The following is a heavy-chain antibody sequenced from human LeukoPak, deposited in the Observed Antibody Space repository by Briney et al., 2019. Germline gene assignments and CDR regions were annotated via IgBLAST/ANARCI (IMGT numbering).Heavy chain of an antibody. CDR1: GYSFTSYW. CDR3: ARLGSDYYDSSGYYYELGY. Sequence: GESLKISCKGSGYSFTSYWIGWVRQMPGKGLEWMGIIYPGDSDTRYSPSFQGQVTISADKSISTAYLPWSSLKASDTAMYYCARLGSDYYDSSGYYYELGYWGQGTLVTVSS. CDR2: IYPGDSDT. J-gene: IGHJ4*02. D-gene: IGHD3-22*01. V-gene: IGHV5-51*01.